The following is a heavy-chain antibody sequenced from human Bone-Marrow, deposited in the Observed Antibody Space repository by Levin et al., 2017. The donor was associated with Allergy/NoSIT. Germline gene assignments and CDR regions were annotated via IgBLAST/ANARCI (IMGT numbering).Heavy chain of an antibody. Sequence: GGSLRLSCAASGFSFSRFGMHWVRQAPGKGLEWVAAILYDGSNTYHADSAKGRFTISRDNSKNTLYLQMNSPRAEDTAVYYCAQDAAADSHMLFKYFQHWGQGTLLTVSS. CDR2: ILYDGSNT. CDR3: AQDAAADSHMLFKYFQH. V-gene: IGHV3-30*18. D-gene: IGHD6-13*01. CDR1: GFSFSRFG. J-gene: IGHJ1*01.